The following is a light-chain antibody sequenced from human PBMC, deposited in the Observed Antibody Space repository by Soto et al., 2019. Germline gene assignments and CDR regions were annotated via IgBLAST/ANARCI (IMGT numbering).Light chain of an antibody. CDR2: QES. CDR1: QAISSW. J-gene: IGKJ1*01. CDR3: QHYNSYSEA. Sequence: DLQMTQSPSTLSGSVGDRVTITCPTSQAISSWLSLYQQKPGKTPKLLIYQESTLKSGVPSRFSGSGSGTEFTLTISSLQSDDFATYYCQHYNSYSEAFGQGTKVDIK. V-gene: IGKV1-5*03.